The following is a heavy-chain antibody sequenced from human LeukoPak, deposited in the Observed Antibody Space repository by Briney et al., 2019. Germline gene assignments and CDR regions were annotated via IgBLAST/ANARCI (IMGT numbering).Heavy chain of an antibody. J-gene: IGHJ4*02. V-gene: IGHV4-30-4*01. D-gene: IGHD3-22*01. CDR2: IYYSGST. CDR3: AKSSRLKYYYDSSGIYYFDY. CDR1: GGSISSGDYY. Sequence: SQTLSLTCTVSGGSISSGDYYWSWIRQPPGEGLEWIGYIYYSGSTYYNPSLKSRVTISVDTSKNQFSLKLSSVTAADTAVYYCAKSSRLKYYYDSSGIYYFDYWGQGTLVTVSS.